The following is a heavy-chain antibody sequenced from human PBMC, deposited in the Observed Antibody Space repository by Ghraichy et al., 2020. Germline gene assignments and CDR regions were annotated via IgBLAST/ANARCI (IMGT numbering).Heavy chain of an antibody. V-gene: IGHV3-23*01. D-gene: IGHD1-7*01. Sequence: GGSLRLSCAASGFTFSSYAMSWVRQAAGKGLEWVSAISGNGGTTYYADSVKGRFTISRDNSKNTLYLQMNSLRAEDTAVYSCARDLTGTTYSYYYMDVWGKGTTVIVSS. CDR2: ISGNGGTT. CDR1: GFTFSSYA. CDR3: ARDLTGTTYSYYYMDV. J-gene: IGHJ6*03.